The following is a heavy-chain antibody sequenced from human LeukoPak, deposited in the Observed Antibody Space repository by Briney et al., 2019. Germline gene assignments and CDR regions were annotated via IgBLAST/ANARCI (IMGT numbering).Heavy chain of an antibody. CDR1: GGSMSSYY. D-gene: IGHD1-26*01. CDR3: ARDADQWGFNWFDP. CDR2: IYYSGST. J-gene: IGHJ5*02. Sequence: SETLSLTCTVSGGSMSSYYWSWIRQPPGKGLEWLGYIYYSGSTNYNPSLKSRVTISVDTSKNQFSLKLSSVTAADTAVYYCARDADQWGFNWFDPWGQGTLVTVSS. V-gene: IGHV4-59*01.